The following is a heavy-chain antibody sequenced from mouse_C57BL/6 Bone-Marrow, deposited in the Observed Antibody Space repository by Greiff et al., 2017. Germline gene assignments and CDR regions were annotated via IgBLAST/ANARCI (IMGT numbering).Heavy chain of an antibody. CDR1: GFTFSDYG. CDR2: ISNLAYSI. CDR3: ARPLYYGNGFAY. D-gene: IGHD1-1*01. V-gene: IGHV5-15*01. Sequence: EVKLVESGGGLVQPGGSLKLSCAASGFTFSDYGMAWVRQAPRKGPEWVAFISNLAYSIYYADTVTGRFTISRENAKNTLYLEMSSLRSEDTAMYYCARPLYYGNGFAYWGQGTLVTVSA. J-gene: IGHJ3*01.